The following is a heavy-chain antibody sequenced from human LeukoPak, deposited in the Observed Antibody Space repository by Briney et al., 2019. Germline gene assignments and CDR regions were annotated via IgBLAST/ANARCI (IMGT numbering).Heavy chain of an antibody. CDR3: ARVPRYYGDYYFDY. CDR2: MSISTSTFI. CDR1: GFSFSKYS. Sequence: GGSLRLSCVASGFSFSKYSMNWVRQAPGKGLEWVSSMSISTSTFIYYADSVKGRFTISRDNAKNTLYLQMNSLRAEDTAVYFCARVPRYYGDYYFDYWGQGTLVTVSS. D-gene: IGHD4-17*01. V-gene: IGHV3-21*01. J-gene: IGHJ4*02.